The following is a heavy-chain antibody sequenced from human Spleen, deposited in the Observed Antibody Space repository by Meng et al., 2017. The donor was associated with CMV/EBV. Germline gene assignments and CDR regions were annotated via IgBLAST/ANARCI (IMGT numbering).Heavy chain of an antibody. J-gene: IGHJ6*02. V-gene: IGHV4-59*01. Sequence: SETLSLTCTVSGDSISSYYWNWIRLSPGRGLEWIGYVYYSGSTNCNPSLKSRVTISVDTSKNYFSLNLNSVTAADTALYYCARSHSANWYYGMDVWGLGTTVTVSS. CDR2: VYYSGST. CDR3: ARSHSANWYYGMDV. D-gene: IGHD4/OR15-4a*01. CDR1: GDSISSYY.